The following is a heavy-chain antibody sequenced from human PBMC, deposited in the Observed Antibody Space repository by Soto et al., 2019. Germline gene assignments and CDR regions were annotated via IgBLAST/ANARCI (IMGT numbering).Heavy chain of an antibody. CDR2: IYNDGTT. CDR3: VRPLPSGQTHARDV. V-gene: IGHV3-53*01. D-gene: IGHD3-10*01. CDR1: GLPVAGSY. J-gene: IGHJ6*02. Sequence: LRLSCVASGLPVAGSYMAWVRQAPGKGLEWASVIYNDGTTYYSQSVEGRFTISRDTSKNTLYLQMDRLRDEDTAVYYCVRPLPSGQTHARDVWGQGTTVTVSS.